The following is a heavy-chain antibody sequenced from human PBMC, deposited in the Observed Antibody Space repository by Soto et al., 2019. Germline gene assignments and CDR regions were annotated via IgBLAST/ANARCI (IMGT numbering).Heavy chain of an antibody. V-gene: IGHV4-34*01. CDR1: GGSFSGYY. J-gene: IGHJ4*02. CDR2: INHSGST. CDR3: ARGRRGSGSYYY. Sequence: SETLSLTCAVYGGSFSGYYWSWIRQPPGKGLEWIGEINHSGSTNYNPSLKSRVTISVDTSKNQFSLKLSSVTAADTAVYYCARGRRGSGSYYYWGQGTLGTVSS. D-gene: IGHD3-10*01.